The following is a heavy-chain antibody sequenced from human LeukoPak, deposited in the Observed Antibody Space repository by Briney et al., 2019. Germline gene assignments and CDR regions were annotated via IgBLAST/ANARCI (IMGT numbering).Heavy chain of an antibody. J-gene: IGHJ3*02. D-gene: IGHD5-18*01. CDR2: IIPIFGTA. CDR3: AREGPYSSYAFDI. V-gene: IGHV1-69*13. Sequence: ASVKVSCKASGGTFSSYAISWVRQAPGQGLEWMGGIIPIFGTANYAQKFQGRVTITADESTSTAYVELSSLRSEDTAVYYCAREGPYSSYAFDIWGQGTMVTVSS. CDR1: GGTFSSYA.